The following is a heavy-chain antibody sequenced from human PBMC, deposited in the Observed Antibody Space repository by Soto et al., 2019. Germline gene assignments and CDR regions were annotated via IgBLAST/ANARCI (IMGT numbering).Heavy chain of an antibody. CDR2: INHSGST. D-gene: IGHD2-2*01. Sequence: SETLSLTCAVYGGSFSGYYWSWIRQPPGKGLEWIGEINHSGSTNYNPSLKSRVTISVDTSKNQFSLKLTSVTAADTAVYYCARVRTEYAGLDYWGQGTLVTVSS. CDR3: ARVRTEYAGLDY. CDR1: GGSFSGYY. J-gene: IGHJ4*02. V-gene: IGHV4-34*01.